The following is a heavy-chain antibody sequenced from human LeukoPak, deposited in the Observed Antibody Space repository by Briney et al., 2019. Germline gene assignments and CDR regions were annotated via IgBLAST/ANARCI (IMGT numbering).Heavy chain of an antibody. D-gene: IGHD3-10*01. CDR3: ARRLTMVRGIISFAYFDY. CDR1: GGSISSSSFY. CDR2: IYYSGST. Sequence: SETLSLTCTVSGGSISSSSFYWGWIRQPPGKGLEWIGSIYYSGSTYYNPSLKRRVTISVDTSKNQFSLKLSSVTAADTAVYYCARRLTMVRGIISFAYFDYWGQGTLVTVSS. V-gene: IGHV4-39*01. J-gene: IGHJ4*02.